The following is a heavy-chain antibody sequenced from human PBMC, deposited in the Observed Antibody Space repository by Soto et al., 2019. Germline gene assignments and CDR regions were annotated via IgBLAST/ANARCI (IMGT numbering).Heavy chain of an antibody. CDR3: ARGRGIVVVTAPLFDY. V-gene: IGHV4-34*01. CDR2: INHSGST. D-gene: IGHD2-21*02. Sequence: QVQLQQWGAGLLKPSETLSLTCAVYGGSFSGYYWSWIRQPPGKGLEWLGEINHSGSTNYNPSLKSRVTISVDTSKNQFSLKLSSVTAADTAVYYCARGRGIVVVTAPLFDYWGQGTLVTVSS. J-gene: IGHJ4*02. CDR1: GGSFSGYY.